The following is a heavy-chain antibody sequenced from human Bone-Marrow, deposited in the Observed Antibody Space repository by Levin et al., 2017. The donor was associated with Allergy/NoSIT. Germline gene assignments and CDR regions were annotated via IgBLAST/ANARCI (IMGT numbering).Heavy chain of an antibody. D-gene: IGHD3-22*01. CDR1: GFIFSNYA. CDR3: AGYDTSAYHSPFDY. J-gene: IGHJ4*02. CDR2: ISGSGGNT. V-gene: IGHV3-23*01. Sequence: GESLKISCAASGFIFSNYAMNWVRQAPGKGLEWVSQISGSGGNTHYADSVKGQFTFSRDNSKNTLYLQMNSLRAEDTAVYYCAGYDTSAYHSPFDYWGQGTLVTVSS.